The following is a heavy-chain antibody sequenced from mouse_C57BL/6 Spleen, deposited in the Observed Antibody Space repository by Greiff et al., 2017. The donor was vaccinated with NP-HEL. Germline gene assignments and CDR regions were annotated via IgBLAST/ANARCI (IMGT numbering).Heavy chain of an antibody. Sequence: DVQLVESGPGLVKPSQSLSLTCSVTGYSITSGYYWNWIRQFPGNKLEWMGYISYDGSNNYNPSLKNRISITRDTSKNQFFLKLNSVTTEDTATYYCAREEDDSSGYSSWFAYWGQGTLVTVSA. CDR3: AREEDDSSGYSSWFAY. D-gene: IGHD3-2*02. CDR1: GYSITSGYY. J-gene: IGHJ3*01. V-gene: IGHV3-6*01. CDR2: ISYDGSN.